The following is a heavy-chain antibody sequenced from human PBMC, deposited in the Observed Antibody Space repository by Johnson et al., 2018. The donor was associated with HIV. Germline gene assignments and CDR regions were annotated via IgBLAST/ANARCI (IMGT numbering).Heavy chain of an antibody. CDR2: IRYDGDIT. CDR1: GFTFSNYG. Sequence: QMLLVESGGGVVQPGGSLRLSCAASGFTFSNYGMHWVRQAPGKGLEWVAFIRYDGDITYYVDSVKGRFTISRDNSKNTLYLQMNSLRTEETAMYYCAKGHSSCHPKDAFDIWCRGTIVTVSS. D-gene: IGHD3-22*01. V-gene: IGHV3-30*02. CDR3: AKGHSSCHPKDAFDI. J-gene: IGHJ3*02.